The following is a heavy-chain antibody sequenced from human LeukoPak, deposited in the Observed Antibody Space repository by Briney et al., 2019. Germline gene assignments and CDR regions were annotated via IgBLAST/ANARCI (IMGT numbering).Heavy chain of an antibody. V-gene: IGHV3-48*03. CDR2: ISSSGSTI. D-gene: IGHD3-10*01. J-gene: IGHJ4*02. CDR1: EFTFSSYE. Sequence: GGSLRLSCAASEFTFSSYEMNWIRQAPGKGLEWVSYISSSGSTIYYADSVKGRFTISRDNAKNSLYLQMNNLRVEDTAVYYCARYGSGTSYITNYFDYWGQGTLVTVSS. CDR3: ARYGSGTSYITNYFDY.